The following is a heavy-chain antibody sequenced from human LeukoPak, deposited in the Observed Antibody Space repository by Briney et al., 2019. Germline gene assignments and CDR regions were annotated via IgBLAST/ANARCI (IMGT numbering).Heavy chain of an antibody. CDR2: IWYDGSHK. V-gene: IGHV3-33*01. CDR1: GFTFNRYG. D-gene: IGHD3-9*01. CDR3: ARVIVTGYYDAFDI. Sequence: GGSLRLSCAVSGFTFNRYGMHWVRQAPGKGLEWVALIWYDGSHKAYVDSVKGRFTVSRDNSKNTLDLQMNSLRAEDTAVYYCARVIVTGYYDAFDIWGQGTMVTVSS. J-gene: IGHJ3*02.